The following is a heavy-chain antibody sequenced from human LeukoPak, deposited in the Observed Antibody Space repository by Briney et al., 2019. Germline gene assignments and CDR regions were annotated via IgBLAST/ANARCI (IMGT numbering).Heavy chain of an antibody. CDR2: ISSSSGYI. CDR1: GFTFSSYS. D-gene: IGHD2-15*01. Sequence: GGSLRLSCIASGFTFSSYSMNWVRQAPGKGLEWVSSISSSSGYIFYADSVKGLITISRDNAKNSLYLQMNSLRAEDTAVYHCARDRGYCSGGTCYGLYFDYWGQGTLVTVCS. J-gene: IGHJ4*02. CDR3: ARDRGYCSGGTCYGLYFDY. V-gene: IGHV3-21*01.